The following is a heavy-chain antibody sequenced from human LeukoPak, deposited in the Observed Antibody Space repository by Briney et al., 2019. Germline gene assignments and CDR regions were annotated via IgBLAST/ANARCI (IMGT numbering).Heavy chain of an antibody. CDR3: TRRSILWFGESNAFDI. D-gene: IGHD3-10*01. V-gene: IGHV3-11*01. CDR1: GFTFSDYY. CDR2: ISSSGSTI. J-gene: IGHJ3*02. Sequence: GGSLRLSCAASGFTFSDYYMSWIRQAPGKGLEWVSYISSSGSTIYYADSVKGRFTISRDNAKNSLYLQMNSLKTEDTAVYYCTRRSILWFGESNAFDIWGQGTMVTVSS.